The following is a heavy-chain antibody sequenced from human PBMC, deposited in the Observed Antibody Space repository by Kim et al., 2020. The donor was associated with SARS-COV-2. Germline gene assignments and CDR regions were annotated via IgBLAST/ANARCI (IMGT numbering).Heavy chain of an antibody. CDR1: GGSISSSSYY. V-gene: IGHV4-39*07. CDR3: ARDRIVVVPAAYRGYYG. J-gene: IGHJ6*01. CDR2: IYYSGST. D-gene: IGHD2-2*01. Sequence: SETLSLTCTVSGGSISSSSYYWGWIRQPPGKGLEWIGSIYYSGSTYYNPSLKSRVTISVDTSKNQFSLKLSSVTAADTAVYYCARDRIVVVPAAYRGYYG.